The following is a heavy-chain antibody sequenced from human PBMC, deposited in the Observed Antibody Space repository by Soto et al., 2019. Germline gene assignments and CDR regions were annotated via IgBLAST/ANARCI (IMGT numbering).Heavy chain of an antibody. Sequence: PSETLSLTCSVSGGSISSVGHYWTWIRQQPGKGLEWIGYIYYSGSTDYNPSLKSRVTISVDRSKNQFSLNLSSVTAADTAIYYCARERGGYDSSTRYGLDVWGQGTTVTV. CDR1: GGSISSVGHY. V-gene: IGHV4-31*03. J-gene: IGHJ6*02. D-gene: IGHD5-12*01. CDR2: IYYSGST. CDR3: ARERGGYDSSTRYGLDV.